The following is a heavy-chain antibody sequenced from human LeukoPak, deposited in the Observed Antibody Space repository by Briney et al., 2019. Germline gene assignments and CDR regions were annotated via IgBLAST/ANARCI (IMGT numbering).Heavy chain of an antibody. CDR2: ISGSGGST. Sequence: GGSLRLSCAASGFTFSSYAMSWVRQAPGKGLEWVSAISGSGGSTYYADSVKGRFTISRDNSKNTLYLHMNSLRGEDTAVYYCAKVDRGDYSSSPVPYYNYYMNVWGKGTTVTVSS. CDR1: GFTFSSYA. CDR3: AKVDRGDYSSSPVPYYNYYMNV. J-gene: IGHJ6*03. D-gene: IGHD6-13*01. V-gene: IGHV3-23*01.